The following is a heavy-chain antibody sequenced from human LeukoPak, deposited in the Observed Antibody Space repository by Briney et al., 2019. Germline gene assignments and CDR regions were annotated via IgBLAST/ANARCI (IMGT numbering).Heavy chain of an antibody. J-gene: IGHJ6*02. D-gene: IGHD7-27*01. Sequence: GGSLRLSCTASGFTFSSYDMHWVRQATGKGLEWVSAIDTVGNTYYADSVKGRFTISRENACNSLFLQMNSLRDGDTAVYYCIRIRTGEHQYGMDVWGQGTTVTVSS. CDR2: IDTVGNT. CDR3: IRIRTGEHQYGMDV. V-gene: IGHV3-13*01. CDR1: GFTFSSYD.